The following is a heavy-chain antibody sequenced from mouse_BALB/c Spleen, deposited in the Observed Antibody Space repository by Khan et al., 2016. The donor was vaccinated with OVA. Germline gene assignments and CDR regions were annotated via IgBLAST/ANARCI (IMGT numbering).Heavy chain of an antibody. CDR3: ARVGYNGTMDC. CDR1: GFTFTNYG. Sequence: QIQLVQSGPELKKPGETVQISCKASGFTFTNYGMHWVKQAPGKGLKWMGWINTYTGEPTFADDFKGRFAFTLETSASTAYLQINSLKNEDTATYFCARVGYNGTMDCWGQGTSVTVSS. V-gene: IGHV9-3-1*01. D-gene: IGHD2-14*01. J-gene: IGHJ4*01. CDR2: INTYTGEP.